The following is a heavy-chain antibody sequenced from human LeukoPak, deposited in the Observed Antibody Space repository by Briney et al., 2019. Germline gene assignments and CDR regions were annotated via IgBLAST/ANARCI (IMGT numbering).Heavy chain of an antibody. D-gene: IGHD2-2*02. J-gene: IGHJ4*02. CDR1: GFSFSGYA. V-gene: IGHV3-23*01. Sequence: GGSLRLSCASSGFSFSGYAMIWVRQAPGKGLELVSTISGSGASTFYADSVRGRFITSKDIPSNIVYLQMNSLRAEDTAVYYCAKGSRGYTNYYFDYWGQGALVTVSS. CDR3: AKGSRGYTNYYFDY. CDR2: ISGSGAST.